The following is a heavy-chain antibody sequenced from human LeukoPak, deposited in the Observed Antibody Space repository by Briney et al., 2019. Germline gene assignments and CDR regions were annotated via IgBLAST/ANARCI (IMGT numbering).Heavy chain of an antibody. D-gene: IGHD4-17*01. CDR3: ARDGPYGDYILDY. Sequence: GGSLRLSCAASGFTFSDYYMSWIRQAPVKGLEWVSYISSSGSTIYYADSVKGRFTISRDNAKNSLYLQMNSLRAEDTAVYYCARDGPYGDYILDYWGQGTLVTVSS. J-gene: IGHJ4*02. V-gene: IGHV3-11*01. CDR2: ISSSGSTI. CDR1: GFTFSDYY.